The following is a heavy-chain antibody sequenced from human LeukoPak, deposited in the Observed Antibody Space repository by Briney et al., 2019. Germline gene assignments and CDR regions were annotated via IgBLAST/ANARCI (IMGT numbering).Heavy chain of an antibody. V-gene: IGHV3-23*01. CDR2: ISGSGGST. J-gene: IGHJ3*02. CDR3: AKGQRRPAPSYCSGGSCYSWADDAFDI. CDR1: GFTFSSYA. Sequence: GGSLRLSCAASGFTFSSYAMSWVRQAPGKGLEWVSAISGSGGSTYYADSVKGRFTISRGNSKNTLYLQMNSLRAEDTAVYYCAKGQRRPAPSYCSGGSCYSWADDAFDIWGQGTMVTVSS. D-gene: IGHD2-15*01.